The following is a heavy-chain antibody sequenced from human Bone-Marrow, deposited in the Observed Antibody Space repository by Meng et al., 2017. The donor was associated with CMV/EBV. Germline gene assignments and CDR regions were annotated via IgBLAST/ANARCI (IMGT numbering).Heavy chain of an antibody. J-gene: IGHJ3*01. CDR2: IWYDGSNK. CDR1: GFSFSSYG. Sequence: GESLKISCAASGFSFSSYGMHWVRQVPGKGLEWVAVIWYDGSNKYYADSVKGRFTISSDNAKSTLYLHMTSLKAEDTAVYCCTSASGRRFWGQGTMVTVSS. CDR3: TSASGRRF. D-gene: IGHD1-26*01. V-gene: IGHV3-33*03.